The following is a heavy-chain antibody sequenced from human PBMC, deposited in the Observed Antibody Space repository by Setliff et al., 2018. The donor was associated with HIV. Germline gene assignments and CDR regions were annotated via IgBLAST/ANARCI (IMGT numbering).Heavy chain of an antibody. D-gene: IGHD5-12*01. J-gene: IGHJ4*02. Sequence: ASVKVSCKASGGTFSSYALSWVRQAPGQGLEWMGGITPIFGTPNYAQKFQVRVTMTADESTSTAYMELSSLRTEDTAMYYCARDAGYSGTSWNYWGQGTLVTVSS. CDR2: ITPIFGTP. V-gene: IGHV1-69*13. CDR3: ARDAGYSGTSWNY. CDR1: GGTFSSYA.